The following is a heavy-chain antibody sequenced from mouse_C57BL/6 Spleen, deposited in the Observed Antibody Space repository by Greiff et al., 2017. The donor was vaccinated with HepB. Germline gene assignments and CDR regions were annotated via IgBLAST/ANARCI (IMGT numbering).Heavy chain of an antibody. CDR2: IDPSDSET. CDR3: AREKTGTGKGFAY. D-gene: IGHD4-1*01. CDR1: GYTFTSYW. V-gene: IGHV1-52*01. Sequence: QVQLKQPGAELVRPGSSVKLSCKASGYTFTSYWMHWVKQRPIQGLEWIGNIDPSDSETHYNQKFKDKATLTVDKSSSTAYMQLSSLTSEDSAVYYCAREKTGTGKGFAYWGQGTLVTVSA. J-gene: IGHJ3*01.